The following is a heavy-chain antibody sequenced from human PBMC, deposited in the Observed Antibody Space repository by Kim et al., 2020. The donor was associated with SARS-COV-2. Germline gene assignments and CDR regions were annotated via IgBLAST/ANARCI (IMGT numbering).Heavy chain of an antibody. CDR2: IYYSGST. J-gene: IGHJ4*02. Sequence: SETLSLTCTVSGGSISSSSYYWGWIRQPPGKGLEWIGSIYYSGSTYYNPSLKSRVTISVDTSKNQFSLKLSSVTAADTAVYYCATHYYDSSGYYHAPRVFDYWGQGTLVTVSS. CDR1: GGSISSSSYY. CDR3: ATHYYDSSGYYHAPRVFDY. D-gene: IGHD3-22*01. V-gene: IGHV4-39*01.